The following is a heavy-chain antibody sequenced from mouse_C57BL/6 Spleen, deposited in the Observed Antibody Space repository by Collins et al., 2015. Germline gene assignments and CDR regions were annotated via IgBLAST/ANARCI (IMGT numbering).Heavy chain of an antibody. CDR2: IDPENGDT. CDR1: GFNIKDDY. D-gene: IGHD1-1*01. Sequence: EVQLQQSGAELVRPGASVKLSCTASGFNIKDDYMHWVKQRPEQGLEWIGWIDPENGDTEYASKFQGKATITADTSSNTAYLQLSSLTSEDTAVYYCTPHYYGSSYLGYWGQGTTLTVSS. J-gene: IGHJ2*01. V-gene: IGHV14-4*01. CDR3: TPHYYGSSYLGY.